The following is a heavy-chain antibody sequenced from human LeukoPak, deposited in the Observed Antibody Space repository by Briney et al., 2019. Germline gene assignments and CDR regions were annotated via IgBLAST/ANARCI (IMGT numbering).Heavy chain of an antibody. CDR1: GYTFTGYY. J-gene: IGHJ6*03. Sequence: ASVKVSCKASGYTFTGYYMHWVRQAPGQGLEWMGWINPNSGGTNYAQKFQGRVTMTRDTSISTAYMELRSLRSDDTAVYYCARDVSYYSGSRYMDVWGKGTTVTISS. CDR3: ARDVSYYSGSRYMDV. V-gene: IGHV1-2*02. CDR2: INPNSGGT. D-gene: IGHD3-10*01.